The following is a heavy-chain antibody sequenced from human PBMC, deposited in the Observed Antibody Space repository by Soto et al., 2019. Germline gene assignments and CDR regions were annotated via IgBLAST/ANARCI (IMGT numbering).Heavy chain of an antibody. CDR1: GFTVSSNY. D-gene: IGHD3-22*01. CDR3: AREQGLYDSSGYYHRSDY. CDR2: IYSGGST. Sequence: GGSLRLSCAASGFTVSSNYMSWVRQAPGKGPEWVSVIYSGGSTYYADSVKGRFTISRDNSKNTLYLQMNSLRAEDTAVYYCAREQGLYDSSGYYHRSDYWGQGTLVTVSS. J-gene: IGHJ4*02. V-gene: IGHV3-53*01.